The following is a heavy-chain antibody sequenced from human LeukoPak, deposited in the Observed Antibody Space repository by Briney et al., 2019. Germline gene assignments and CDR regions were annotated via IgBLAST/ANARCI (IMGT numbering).Heavy chain of an antibody. Sequence: GGSLRLSCVASGFTFSNYWMHWVRQDPGKGLVWVSRINSDGSSTTYADSVKGRFTISRDNAKNTLYLQMNSLRAEDTAVYYCTRDPHGYWWFDPWGQRTLVTLSS. CDR2: INSDGSST. CDR3: TRDPHGYWWFDP. CDR1: GFTFSNYW. D-gene: IGHD5-18*01. J-gene: IGHJ5*02. V-gene: IGHV3-74*03.